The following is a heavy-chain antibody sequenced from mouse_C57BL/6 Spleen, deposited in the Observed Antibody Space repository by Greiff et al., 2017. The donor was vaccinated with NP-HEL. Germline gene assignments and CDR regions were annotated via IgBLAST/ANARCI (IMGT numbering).Heavy chain of an antibody. D-gene: IGHD1-1*01. Sequence: EVQVVESGGDLVKPGGSLKLSCAASGFTFSSYGMSWVRQTPDKRLEWVATISSGGSYTYYPDSVKGRFTISRDNAKNTLYLQMSSLKSEDTAMYYCARHGTTVVASYYYAMDYWGQGTSVTVSS. V-gene: IGHV5-6*01. CDR1: GFTFSSYG. CDR2: ISSGGSYT. CDR3: ARHGTTVVASYYYAMDY. J-gene: IGHJ4*01.